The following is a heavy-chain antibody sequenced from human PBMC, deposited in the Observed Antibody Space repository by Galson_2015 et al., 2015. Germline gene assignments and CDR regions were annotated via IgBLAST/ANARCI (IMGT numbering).Heavy chain of an antibody. Sequence: SLRLSCAASGFTFSNAWMSWVRQAPGKGLEWVGRIKSKTDGGTTDYAAPVKGRFTISRDDSKNTLYLQMNSLRAEDTAVYYCAKSLDSSSWFLRDDAFDIWGQGTMVTVSS. V-gene: IGHV3-15*01. CDR3: AKSLDSSSWFLRDDAFDI. D-gene: IGHD6-13*01. CDR2: IKSKTDGGTT. CDR1: GFTFSNAW. J-gene: IGHJ3*02.